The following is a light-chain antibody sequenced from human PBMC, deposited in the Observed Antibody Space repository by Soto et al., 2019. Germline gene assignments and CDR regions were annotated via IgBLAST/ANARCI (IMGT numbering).Light chain of an antibody. V-gene: IGKV3-20*01. CDR1: QSVSSSY. J-gene: IGKJ1*01. Sequence: EIVMTQSPATLSVSPGERVTLSWRASQSVSSSYLAWYQQKPGQAPRLXIYGASSRATGIPDRFSGSGSGTDLTITISRLEPEDGEVYDCQQYGSSPPTFGQGTKVDIK. CDR2: GAS. CDR3: QQYGSSPPT.